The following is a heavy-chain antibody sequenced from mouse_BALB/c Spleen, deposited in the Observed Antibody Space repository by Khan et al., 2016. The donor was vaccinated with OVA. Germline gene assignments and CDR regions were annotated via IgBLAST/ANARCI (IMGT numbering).Heavy chain of an antibody. V-gene: IGHV3-2*02. CDR2: ITYSGST. CDR1: GYSITSDYA. CDR3: ARRSV. Sequence: EVQLQESGPGLVKPSQSLSLTCTVTGYSITSDYAWNWIRQFPGNKLEWMGYITYSGSTSYNPSLKSRISITRDSSKNQFFLQLNSGTTEDTATYFCARRSVWGAVATVTVSS. J-gene: IGHJ1*01.